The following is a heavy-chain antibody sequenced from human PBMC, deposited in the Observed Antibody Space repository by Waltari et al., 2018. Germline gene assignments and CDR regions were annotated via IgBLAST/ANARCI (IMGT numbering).Heavy chain of an antibody. CDR2: INTNTGNP. V-gene: IGHV7-4-1*02. D-gene: IGHD1-26*01. CDR3: ARVSGSYHRGYFDY. J-gene: IGHJ4*02. Sequence: GWINTNTGNPTYAQGFTGRFVFSLDTSVSTAYLQISSLKAEDTAVYYCARVSGSYHRGYFDYWGQGTLVTVSS.